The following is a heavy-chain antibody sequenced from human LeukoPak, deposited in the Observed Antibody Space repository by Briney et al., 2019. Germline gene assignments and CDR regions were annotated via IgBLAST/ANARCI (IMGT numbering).Heavy chain of an antibody. D-gene: IGHD3-10*01. V-gene: IGHV1-8*03. CDR3: ARGRQMSINWYFDL. Sequence: GASVKVSCKTSGYTFTAHDIFWVRQAAGQGLEWMGWMNPKSGSTAYAQKVQGRVIFTRNTSITTAYLDLTNLRYEDTAMYYCARGRQMSINWYFDLWGRGTQVTVAS. CDR1: GYTFTAHD. CDR2: MNPKSGST. J-gene: IGHJ2*01.